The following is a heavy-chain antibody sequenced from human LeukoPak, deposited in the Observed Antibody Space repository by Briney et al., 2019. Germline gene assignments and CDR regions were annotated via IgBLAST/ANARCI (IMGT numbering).Heavy chain of an antibody. V-gene: IGHV1-18*01. J-gene: IGHJ4*02. Sequence: ASVKVSCKASGYTFTSYGISWVRQAPGQGLEWMGWISAYNGNTNYAQKFQERVTITRDMSTSTAYMELSSLRSEDTAVYYCAADVNEYYDYVWGSSLWGQGTLVTVSS. D-gene: IGHD3-16*01. CDR1: GYTFTSYG. CDR3: AADVNEYYDYVWGSSL. CDR2: ISAYNGNT.